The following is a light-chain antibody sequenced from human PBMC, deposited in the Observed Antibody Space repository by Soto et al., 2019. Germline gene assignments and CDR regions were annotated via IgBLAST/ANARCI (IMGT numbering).Light chain of an antibody. J-gene: IGLJ1*01. CDR2: DVS. CDR1: SSDVGGYNY. Sequence: QSVLTQPRSVSGSPGQSVTISCTGTSSDVGGYNYVSWYQQHPGKAPKLMIYDVSKRPSGVPDRFSGSKSGNTASLTISGLQAEYEADSYCCSYAGSPYVFGPGTKV. V-gene: IGLV2-11*01. CDR3: CSYAGSPYV.